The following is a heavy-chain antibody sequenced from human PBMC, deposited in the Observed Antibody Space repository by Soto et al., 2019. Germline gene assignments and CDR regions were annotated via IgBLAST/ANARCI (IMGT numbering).Heavy chain of an antibody. CDR2: IWYDGSQT. V-gene: IGHV3-33*01. CDR1: GFTFSSHG. Sequence: QVQLVESGGGVVQPGGSLRFSCAASGFTFSSHGMHWVRQAPGKGLEWVAVIWYDGSQTYYADSVKGRFTISRDNSQNTLYLQMNSLRAEDTAVYYCARAGVWVGQRGYFDYWGQGTLLTVSS. J-gene: IGHJ4*02. CDR3: ARAGVWVGQRGYFDY. D-gene: IGHD3-10*01.